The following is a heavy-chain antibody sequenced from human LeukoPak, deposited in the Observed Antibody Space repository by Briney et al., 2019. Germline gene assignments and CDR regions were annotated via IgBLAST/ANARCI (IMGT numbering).Heavy chain of an antibody. Sequence: GGSLRLSCATSGFTFSNYGMHWVRQAPGKGLEWVAFIRYDGGNKYYADSVKGRFTISRDNSENTLYLQMNSLRAEDTAVYYCAKDPRGDYYGSGSYSDQWGQGTLVTVSS. D-gene: IGHD3-10*01. CDR1: GFTFSNYG. CDR2: IRYDGGNK. J-gene: IGHJ4*02. V-gene: IGHV3-30*02. CDR3: AKDPRGDYYGSGSYSDQ.